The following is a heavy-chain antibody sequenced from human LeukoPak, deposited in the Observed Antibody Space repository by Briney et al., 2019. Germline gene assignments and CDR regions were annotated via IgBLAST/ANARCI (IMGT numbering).Heavy chain of an antibody. J-gene: IGHJ4*02. CDR2: IYYSGST. V-gene: IGHV4-39*07. Sequence: SETLSLTCTVSGCSISSSSYCWGWIRQPPGKGLEWIGSIYYSGSTYYDPSLKSRVTISVDTSKNQFSLKLSSVTAEDTAVYYCARGVPERRVYLYYFVYWRQATLVTVS. CDR3: ARGVPERRVYLYYFVY. CDR1: GCSISSSSYC. D-gene: IGHD1-14*01.